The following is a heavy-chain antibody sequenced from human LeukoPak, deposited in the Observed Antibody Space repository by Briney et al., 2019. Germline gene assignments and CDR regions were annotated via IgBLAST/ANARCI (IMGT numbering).Heavy chain of an antibody. Sequence: PSQTLSLTCTVSGGSISSGSYYWSWIRQPAGKGLEWIGRIYTRGSTNYNPSLQSRVTISVDTSKNHFSLKLSSVTAADTAVYYCARGVGGYRSGGSCYSGPNWFDPWGQGTLVTVSS. D-gene: IGHD2-15*01. V-gene: IGHV4-61*02. CDR3: ARGVGGYRSGGSCYSGPNWFDP. J-gene: IGHJ5*02. CDR1: GGSISSGSYY. CDR2: IYTRGST.